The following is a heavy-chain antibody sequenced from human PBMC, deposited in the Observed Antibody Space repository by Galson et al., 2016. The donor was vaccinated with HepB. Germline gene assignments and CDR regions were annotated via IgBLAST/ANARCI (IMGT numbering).Heavy chain of an antibody. CDR2: ISTNGGST. Sequence: SVKVSCKASGYIFTRNGISWVRQAPGQGLEWLGWISTNGGSTNYAQKVQDRITMTTDTSTRPVYMELRSLTSDDTAVYYCARDANWNLDYWGQGTLVTVSS. CDR3: ARDANWNLDY. V-gene: IGHV1-18*01. CDR1: GYIFTRNG. J-gene: IGHJ4*02. D-gene: IGHD1-1*01.